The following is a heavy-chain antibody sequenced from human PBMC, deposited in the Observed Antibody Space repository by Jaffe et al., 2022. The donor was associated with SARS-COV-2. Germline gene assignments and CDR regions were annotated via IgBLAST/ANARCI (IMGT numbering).Heavy chain of an antibody. CDR1: GFTFSKSW. CDR3: VTDTMSN. Sequence: EVQVVESGGGLVQPGGSLRLSCAASGFTFSKSWMSWVRQAPGKGLQWVATINEGGSETFYEDSVKGRFTISRDDANNSLDLQMNRLRVEDTAKYYCVTDTMSNWGQGTLVAVSS. J-gene: IGHJ4*02. CDR2: INEGGSET. D-gene: IGHD3-3*01. V-gene: IGHV3-7*01.